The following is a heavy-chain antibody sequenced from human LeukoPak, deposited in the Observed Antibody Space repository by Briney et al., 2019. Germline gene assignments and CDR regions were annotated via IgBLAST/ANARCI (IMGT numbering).Heavy chain of an antibody. D-gene: IGHD2-2*01. CDR1: GFTFSSYA. CDR2: ISSNGGST. J-gene: IGHJ4*02. Sequence: PGGSLRLSCAASGFTFSSYAMHWVRQAPGKGLEYVSAISSNGGSTYYANSVKGRFTISRDNSKNTLYLQMGSLRAEDMAVYYCARWGSSEGVDYWGQGTLVTVSS. CDR3: ARWGSSEGVDY. V-gene: IGHV3-64*01.